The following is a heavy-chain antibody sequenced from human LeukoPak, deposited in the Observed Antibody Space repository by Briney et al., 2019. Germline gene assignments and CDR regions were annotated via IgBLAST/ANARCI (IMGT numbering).Heavy chain of an antibody. D-gene: IGHD3-10*01. V-gene: IGHV3-48*01. CDR1: GFTFSSYS. CDR3: ARDQDTMVRGVTLFDY. J-gene: IGHJ4*02. CDR2: ISSSSSTI. Sequence: GGSLRLSCAASGFTFSSYSMNWVRQAPGKGLEWVSYISSSSSTIYYADSVKGRFTISRDNAKNSLYLQMNSLRAEDTAVYYCARDQDTMVRGVTLFDYWGQGTLVTVSS.